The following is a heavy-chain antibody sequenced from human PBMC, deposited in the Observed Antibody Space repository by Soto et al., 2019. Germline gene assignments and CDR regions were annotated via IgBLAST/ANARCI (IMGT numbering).Heavy chain of an antibody. CDR3: ARAFVVVAALRNNWFDP. D-gene: IGHD2-15*01. CDR1: GGSISSGDYY. CDR2: IYYSGST. J-gene: IGHJ5*02. Sequence: QVQLQESGPGLVKPSQTLSLTCTVSGGSISSGDYYWSWIRQPPGKGLEWIGYIYYSGSTYYNPSLKSRVTISVATSKNQFSLKLSSVTAADTAVYYCARAFVVVAALRNNWFDPWGQGTLVTVSS. V-gene: IGHV4-30-4*01.